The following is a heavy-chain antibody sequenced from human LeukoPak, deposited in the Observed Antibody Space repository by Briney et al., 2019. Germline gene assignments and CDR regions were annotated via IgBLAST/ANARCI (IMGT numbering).Heavy chain of an antibody. CDR3: ASREDIVAPDFDY. J-gene: IGHJ4*02. CDR2: IIPIFGTA. D-gene: IGHD5-12*01. CDR1: GGTFSSYA. Sequence: ASVTVSCKASGGTFSSYAISWVRQAPGQGLEWMGGIIPIFGTANYAQKFQGRVTITADESTSTAYMELSSLRSEDTAVYYCASREDIVAPDFDYWGQGTLVTVSS. V-gene: IGHV1-69*01.